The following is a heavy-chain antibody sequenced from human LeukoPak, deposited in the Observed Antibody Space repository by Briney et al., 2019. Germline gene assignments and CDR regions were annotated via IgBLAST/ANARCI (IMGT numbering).Heavy chain of an antibody. D-gene: IGHD2-15*01. CDR1: GFTFDDYA. V-gene: IGHV3-53*01. J-gene: IGHJ4*02. Sequence: PGGSLRLSCAASGFTFDDYAMHWVRQAPGKGLEWVSVIYSGGSTYYADSVKGRFTISRDNSKNTLYLQMNSLRAEDTAVYYCARSYCSGGSCYSYYFDYWGQGTLVTVSS. CDR2: IYSGGST. CDR3: ARSYCSGGSCYSYYFDY.